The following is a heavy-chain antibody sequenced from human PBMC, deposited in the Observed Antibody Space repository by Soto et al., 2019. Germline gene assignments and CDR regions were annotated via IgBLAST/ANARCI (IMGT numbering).Heavy chain of an antibody. CDR3: ARLNAYYDYVWGSYRYLGYFDY. D-gene: IGHD3-16*02. CDR2: IYYSGST. J-gene: IGHJ4*02. CDR1: GGSISSSSYY. V-gene: IGHV4-39*01. Sequence: KPSETLSLTCTVSGGSISSSSYYWGWIRQPPGKGLEWIGSIYYSGSTYYNPSLKSRVTISVDTSKNQFSLKLSSVTAADTAVYYCARLNAYYDYVWGSYRYLGYFDYWGQGTLVTVSS.